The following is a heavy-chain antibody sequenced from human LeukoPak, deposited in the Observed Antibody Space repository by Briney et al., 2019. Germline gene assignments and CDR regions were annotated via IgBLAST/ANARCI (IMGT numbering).Heavy chain of an antibody. D-gene: IGHD6-6*01. CDR1: GGSISSHY. J-gene: IGHJ3*02. Sequence: KSSETLSLTCTVSGGSISSHYRSWIRQPPGKGLEWIGYIYYSGSTNYNPSLKSRVTISVDTSKNQFSLKLSSVTAADTAVYYCARGYSSYAFDIWGQGTMVTVSS. CDR2: IYYSGST. V-gene: IGHV4-59*11. CDR3: ARGYSSYAFDI.